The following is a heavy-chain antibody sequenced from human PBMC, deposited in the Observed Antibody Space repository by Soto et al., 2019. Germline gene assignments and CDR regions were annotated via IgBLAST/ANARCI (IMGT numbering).Heavy chain of an antibody. D-gene: IGHD4-17*01. CDR2: ISSSSSYT. J-gene: IGHJ4*02. Sequence: SLRHSCAASGFTFSDYYMSWIRQAPGKGLEWVSYISSSSSYTNYADSVKGRFTISRDNAKNSLYLQMNSLRAEDTAVYYCARVEPSDYGADYWGQGTLVTVSS. CDR3: ARVEPSDYGADY. V-gene: IGHV3-11*05. CDR1: GFTFSDYY.